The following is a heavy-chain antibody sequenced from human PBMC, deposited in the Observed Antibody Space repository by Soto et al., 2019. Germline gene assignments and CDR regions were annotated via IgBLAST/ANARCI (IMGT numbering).Heavy chain of an antibody. CDR1: GFTVSSNY. CDR3: ARAARATYDAFDI. V-gene: IGHV3-66*01. CDR2: IYSGGST. D-gene: IGHD5-12*01. J-gene: IGHJ3*02. Sequence: GGSLRLSCAASGFTVSSNYMSWVRQAPGKGLEWVSVIYSGGSTYYADSVKGRFTISRDNSKNTLYLQMNSLRAEDTAVYYCARAARATYDAFDIWGQGTMVTVSS.